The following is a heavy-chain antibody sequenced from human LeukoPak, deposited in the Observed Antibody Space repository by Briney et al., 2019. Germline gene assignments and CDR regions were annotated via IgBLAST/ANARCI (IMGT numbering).Heavy chain of an antibody. CDR1: GGSISSSSYY. V-gene: IGHV4-39*01. CDR3: ARLNNSSSWYFGEYFQH. Sequence: SETLSLTCTVSGGSISSSSYYWGWIRQPPGKGLEWIARIYYSGSTYYNPSLKSRVTISVDTSKNQFSLKLSSVTAADTAVYYCARLNNSSSWYFGEYFQHWGQGTLVTVSS. CDR2: IYYSGST. J-gene: IGHJ1*01. D-gene: IGHD6-13*01.